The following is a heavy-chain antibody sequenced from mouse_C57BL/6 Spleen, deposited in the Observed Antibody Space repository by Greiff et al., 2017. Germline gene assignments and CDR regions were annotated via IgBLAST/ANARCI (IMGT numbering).Heavy chain of an antibody. CDR1: GYTFTSYW. CDR2: IDPSDSYT. CDR3: ARHSNPYYAMDY. D-gene: IGHD2-5*01. J-gene: IGHJ4*01. Sequence: QVQLQQPGAELVKPGASVKLSCKASGYTFTSYWMQWVKQRPGQGLEWIGEIDPSDSYTNYNQKFKGKATLTVDTSSSTAYMQLSSLTSEGSAVYYCARHSNPYYAMDYWGQGTSVTVSS. V-gene: IGHV1-50*01.